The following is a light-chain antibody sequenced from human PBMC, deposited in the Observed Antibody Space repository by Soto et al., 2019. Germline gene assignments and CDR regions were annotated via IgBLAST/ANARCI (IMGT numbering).Light chain of an antibody. J-gene: IGKJ1*01. CDR1: QGVANY. V-gene: IGKV1-27*01. CDR2: GVF. CDR3: QHYRSAQMT. Sequence: DIQMTHSPSSLSASVGDRVTITCRASQGVANYLGWYQQKPGKVPKALIYGVFTLQSGVPSRFSGSGSDTDITLTISSLQPEDAATYYCQHYRSAQMTFGQGTKVEIK.